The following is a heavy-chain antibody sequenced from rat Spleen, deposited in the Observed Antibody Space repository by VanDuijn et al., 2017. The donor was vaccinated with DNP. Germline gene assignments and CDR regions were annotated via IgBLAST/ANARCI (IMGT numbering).Heavy chain of an antibody. CDR3: VRSPETTYIYFPWAY. D-gene: IGHD1-2*01. V-gene: IGHV2-41*01. Sequence: QVQLKESGPGLVQPSQTLSLTCTVSGFSLTSYNVHWVRQPPGKGLEWMGVIWNNGGTRYNSVLKSRLRISKDTSKSQVFLKMNSLQTEDTATYYCVRSPETTYIYFPWAYWGQGTLVTVSS. J-gene: IGHJ3*01. CDR1: GFSLTSYN. CDR2: IWNNGGT.